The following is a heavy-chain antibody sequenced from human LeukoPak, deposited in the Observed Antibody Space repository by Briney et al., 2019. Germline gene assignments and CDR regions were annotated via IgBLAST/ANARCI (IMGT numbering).Heavy chain of an antibody. Sequence: PSETLSFTCTVSGGSISSSSYYWGWIRQPPGKGLEWIGSIYYSGSTYYNPSLKSRVTISVDTSKNQFSLKLSSVTAADTAVYYCARLGSSWPIDYWGQGTLVTVSS. J-gene: IGHJ4*02. CDR1: GGSISSSSYY. V-gene: IGHV4-39*01. CDR2: IYYSGST. D-gene: IGHD6-13*01. CDR3: ARLGSSWPIDY.